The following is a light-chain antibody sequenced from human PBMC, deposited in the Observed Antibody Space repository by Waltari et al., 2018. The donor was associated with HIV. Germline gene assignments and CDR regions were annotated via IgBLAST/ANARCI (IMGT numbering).Light chain of an antibody. J-gene: IGLJ2*01. V-gene: IGLV4-69*01. CDR1: SGHSTYA. Sequence: QLALTQSPSASASLGASVKLTCSLSSGHSTYAIAWHQQQPAKGPRFLMKVNSDGSHNKRDEIPDRFSVSSSGAERYLTISSLQYEDEADYYCQTWGAGIQVFGGGTKLTVL. CDR2: VNSDGSH. CDR3: QTWGAGIQV.